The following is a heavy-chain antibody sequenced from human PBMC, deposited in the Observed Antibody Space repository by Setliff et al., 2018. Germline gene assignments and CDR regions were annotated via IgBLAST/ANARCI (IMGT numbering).Heavy chain of an antibody. CDR2: IYYRGTT. J-gene: IGHJ4*02. CDR1: GDFIRDYY. Sequence: SETLSLTCTVSGDFIRDYYWNWIRQSPGKGLEWIGYIYYRGTTNYNSSLKSRVTISIDMSKNQFSLKLTSVSAADTAVYYCARRDSTSYYGYSFDFWGRGTLVTVSS. CDR3: ARRDSTSYYGYSFDF. V-gene: IGHV4-59*08. D-gene: IGHD3-22*01.